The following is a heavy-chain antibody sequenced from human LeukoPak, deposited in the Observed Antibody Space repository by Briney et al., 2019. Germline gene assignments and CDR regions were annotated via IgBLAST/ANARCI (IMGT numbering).Heavy chain of an antibody. D-gene: IGHD3-16*01. CDR1: GFTFDDYA. J-gene: IGHJ6*02. V-gene: IGHV3-9*01. CDR3: AKDRGGGYYGMDV. CDR2: ISWNSGST. Sequence: SRSLRLAFAAFGFTFDDYAMDWVRQAPGKGVGWVSGISWNSGSTGYADSVKGRFTISRDNAKNSLYLQMNSLRAEDTALYYCAKDRGGGYYGMDVWGQGTTVTVSS.